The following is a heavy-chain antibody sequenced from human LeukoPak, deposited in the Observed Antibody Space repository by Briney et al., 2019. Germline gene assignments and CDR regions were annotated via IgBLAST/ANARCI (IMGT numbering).Heavy chain of an antibody. D-gene: IGHD1-26*01. CDR1: GVSISSSNW. CDR2: IYHSGST. V-gene: IGHV4-4*02. CDR3: ARDSNSGSLDY. J-gene: IGHJ4*02. Sequence: SETLSLTCAVSGVSISSSNWWNWVRQPPGKGLEWIGEIYHSGSTNYNPSLKSRVTISVDTSKNQFSLKLSSVTAADTAVYYCARDSNSGSLDYWGQGTLVTVSS.